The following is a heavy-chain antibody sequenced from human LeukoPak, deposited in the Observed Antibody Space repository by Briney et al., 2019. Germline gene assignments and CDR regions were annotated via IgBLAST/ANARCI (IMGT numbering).Heavy chain of an antibody. CDR1: GGTFSSYA. CDR2: IIPIFGTA. J-gene: IGHJ3*02. V-gene: IGHV1-69*05. D-gene: IGHD1-14*01. CDR3: ASREGNHGI. Sequence: ASVKVSCKASGGTFSSYAISWVRQAPGQGLEWMGGIIPIFGTANYAQKFQGRVTITTDESTSTAYMELSRLRSDDTAVYYCASREGNHGIWGQGTMVTVSS.